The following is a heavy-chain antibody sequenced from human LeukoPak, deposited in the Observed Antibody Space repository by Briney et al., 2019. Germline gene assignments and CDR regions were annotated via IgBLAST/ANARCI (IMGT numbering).Heavy chain of an antibody. V-gene: IGHV3-48*03. CDR1: GFTFSSYE. CDR3: ARSLVVGATYPYH. J-gene: IGHJ5*02. CDR2: ISSSGSTI. Sequence: GGSLRLSCAASGFTFSSYEMNWVRQAPGKGREWVSYISSSGSTIYYADSVKGRFTISRDNAKNSLYLQLISLRAEDTAVYYCARSLVVGATYPYHWGQGTLVTVSS. D-gene: IGHD1-26*01.